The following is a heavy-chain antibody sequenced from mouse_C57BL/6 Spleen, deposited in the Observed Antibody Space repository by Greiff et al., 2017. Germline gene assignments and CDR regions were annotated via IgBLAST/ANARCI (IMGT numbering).Heavy chain of an antibody. V-gene: IGHV14-1*01. J-gene: IGHJ1*03. CDR3: TTLYYGSSSWYFDV. CDR2: IDPEDGDT. D-gene: IGHD1-1*01. Sequence: EVQLQQSGAELVRPGASVKLSCTASGFNIKDYYMHWVKQRPEQGLEWIGRIDPEDGDTEYAPKFQGKATMTADTSSNTAYLQLSSLTSEDTAVYYCTTLYYGSSSWYFDVWGTGTTVTVSS. CDR1: GFNIKDYY.